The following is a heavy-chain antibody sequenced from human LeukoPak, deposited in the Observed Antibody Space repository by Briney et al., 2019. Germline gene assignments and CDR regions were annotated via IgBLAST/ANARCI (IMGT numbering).Heavy chain of an antibody. CDR3: ARGALVVPAANWFDP. J-gene: IGHJ5*02. V-gene: IGHV3-30-3*01. Sequence: GRSLRLSCAASGFTFSSYAMHWVRQAPGKGLEWVAVISYDGSNKYYADSVKGRFTISRDNSKNTLYLQMNSLRAEDTAVYYCARGALVVPAANWFDPWGQGTLVTVSS. D-gene: IGHD2-2*01. CDR2: ISYDGSNK. CDR1: GFTFSSYA.